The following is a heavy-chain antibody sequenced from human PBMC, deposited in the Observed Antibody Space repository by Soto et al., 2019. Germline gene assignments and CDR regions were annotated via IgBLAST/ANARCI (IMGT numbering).Heavy chain of an antibody. D-gene: IGHD2-15*01. CDR2: IYYSGST. J-gene: IGHJ4*02. V-gene: IGHV4-59*08. CDR3: ARRDGSSSSCYFDY. Sequence: TLSLTCTVSGGSISSYYWSWIRQPQGKGLEWIGYIYYSGSTNYNPSLKSRVTISVDTSKNQFSLKLNSMTAADTAVYYCARRDGSSSSCYFDYWGQGTLVTVSS. CDR1: GGSISSYY.